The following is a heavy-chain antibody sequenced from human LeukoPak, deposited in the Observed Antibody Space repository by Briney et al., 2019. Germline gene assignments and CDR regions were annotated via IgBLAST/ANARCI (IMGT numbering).Heavy chain of an antibody. D-gene: IGHD3-22*01. V-gene: IGHV4-4*07. Sequence: SETLSLTCAVSGYSLGKNYYWSWIRQPAGKGLEWIGRIYTSGSTNYNPSLKSRVTISVDTSKNQFSLKLSSVTAADTAVYYCARSSRDYYDSSGYSFDYWGQGTLVTVSS. CDR1: GYSLGKNYY. J-gene: IGHJ4*02. CDR3: ARSSRDYYDSSGYSFDY. CDR2: IYTSGST.